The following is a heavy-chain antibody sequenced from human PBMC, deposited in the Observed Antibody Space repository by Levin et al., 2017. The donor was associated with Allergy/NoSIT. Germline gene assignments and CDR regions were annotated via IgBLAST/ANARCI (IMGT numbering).Heavy chain of an antibody. CDR2: ISSSSSTI. CDR3: ARDDERSGWYSLHDAFDI. D-gene: IGHD6-19*01. CDR1: GFTFSSYS. J-gene: IGHJ3*02. Sequence: LSLTCAASGFTFSSYSMNWVRQAPGKGLEWVSYISSSSSTIYYADSVKGRFTISRDNAKNSLYLQMNSLRAEDTAVYYCARDDERSGWYSLHDAFDIWGQGTMVTVSS. V-gene: IGHV3-48*01.